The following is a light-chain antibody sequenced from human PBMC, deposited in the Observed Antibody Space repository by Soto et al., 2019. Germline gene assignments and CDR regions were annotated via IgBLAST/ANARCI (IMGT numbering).Light chain of an antibody. CDR1: QSVSGD. Sequence: EVVMTQSPGTLSVSPVERATLSCRASQSVSGDLAWYQHKPGQAPRLLIYAASTRATGIPARFSGSGSGTEFTLTISSLQSEDSAVYYRQQHNNWITFGQGTRLEIK. V-gene: IGKV3-15*01. CDR3: QQHNNWIT. CDR2: AAS. J-gene: IGKJ5*01.